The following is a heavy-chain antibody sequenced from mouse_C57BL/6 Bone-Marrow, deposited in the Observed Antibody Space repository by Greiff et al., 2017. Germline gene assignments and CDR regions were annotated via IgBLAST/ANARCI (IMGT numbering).Heavy chain of an antibody. CDR1: GFTFTDYY. Sequence: EVHLVESGGGLVQPGGSLSLSCAASGFTFTDYYMSWVRQPPGKALEWLGFIRNKANGYTTEYSASVKGRFTFTIVISQSILYLQLNALRAEDTATYYCARLMVTKSLYYFDYWGQGTTLTVSS. J-gene: IGHJ2*01. V-gene: IGHV7-3*01. CDR2: IRNKANGYTT. CDR3: ARLMVTKSLYYFDY. D-gene: IGHD2-3*01.